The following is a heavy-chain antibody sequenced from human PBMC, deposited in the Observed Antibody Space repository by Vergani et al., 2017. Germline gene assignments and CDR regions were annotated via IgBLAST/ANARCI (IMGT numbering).Heavy chain of an antibody. CDR2: ISAYNGNT. CDR3: AREEEATWNY. Sequence: QVQLVQSGAEMKKPGASVKVSCKASGYSFYTYGISWVRQAPGQGLERMGLISAYNGNTNYAQKFQGRVTMTRDTSTSTDYMELRSLGTDDTAVYYCAREEEATWNYWGQGTLVTISS. V-gene: IGHV1-18*01. J-gene: IGHJ4*02. CDR1: GYSFYTYG. D-gene: IGHD5-12*01.